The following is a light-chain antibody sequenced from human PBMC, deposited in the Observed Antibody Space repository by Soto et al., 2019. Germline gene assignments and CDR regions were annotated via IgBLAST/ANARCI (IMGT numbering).Light chain of an antibody. CDR3: NSYTSSSTLV. V-gene: IGLV2-14*01. CDR1: NSDVGGYNF. J-gene: IGLJ2*01. CDR2: DVS. Sequence: QSALTQPASVSGSPGQSITISCTGTNSDVGGYNFVSWYQQHPGKAPKLMIYDVSNRPSGVSNRFAGSKSGNTASLTISGLKAEDEADYYCNSYTSSSTLVFGGGTKLTVL.